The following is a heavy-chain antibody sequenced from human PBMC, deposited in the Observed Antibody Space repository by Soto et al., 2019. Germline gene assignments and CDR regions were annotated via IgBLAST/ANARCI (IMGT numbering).Heavy chain of an antibody. D-gene: IGHD1-7*01. CDR2: IYYSGST. V-gene: IGHV4-59*08. CDR1: GGSISSYY. Sequence: SETLSLTCTVSGGSISSYYWSWIRQPPGKGLEWIGYIYYSGSTNYNPSLKSRVTISVDTSKNQFSLKLSSVTAADTAVYYCAGQNRYNRNYEQENWFDPWGQGTLVTVSS. J-gene: IGHJ5*02. CDR3: AGQNRYNRNYEQENWFDP.